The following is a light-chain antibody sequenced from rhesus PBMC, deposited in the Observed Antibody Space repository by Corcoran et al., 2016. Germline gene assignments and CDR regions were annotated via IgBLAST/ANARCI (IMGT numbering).Light chain of an antibody. CDR1: QSVGST. CDR3: QKYNDWPLT. J-gene: IGKJ4*01. CDR2: YAS. V-gene: IGKV3-42*02. Sequence: EIVMTQSPATLSLSPGERATLSCRASQSVGSTLAWYQQNPGQAPSLLIYYASSRATGIPDRVSGSGSGTEFTLTISSLDPEDVGVYYCQKYNDWPLTFGGGTKVEIK.